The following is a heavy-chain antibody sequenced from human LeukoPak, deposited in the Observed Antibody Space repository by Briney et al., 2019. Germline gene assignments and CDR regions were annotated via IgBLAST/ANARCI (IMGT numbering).Heavy chain of an antibody. J-gene: IGHJ4*02. CDR2: VTYDGSKK. V-gene: IGHV3-30-3*01. Sequence: GGSLRLSCEASGFTFITYAMHWVRQAPGKGLEWVGVVTYDGSKKYSANSVKGRLTISRDNSKNALYLQMNSLRSDDTAVYYCARRHSYGSIQFDYWGQGTLVTVSS. D-gene: IGHD5-18*01. CDR3: ARRHSYGSIQFDY. CDR1: GFTFITYA.